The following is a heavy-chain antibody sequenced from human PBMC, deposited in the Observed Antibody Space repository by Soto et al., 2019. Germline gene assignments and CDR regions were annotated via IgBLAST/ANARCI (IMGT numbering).Heavy chain of an antibody. Sequence: GGLRLSCAAPGRTLSSYALSWVRQAPGKGLEWVSAISGSGGSTYYADSVKGRFTISRDNSKNTLCLQMNSLRAEYTAVYYCANFDPYWGQGTLVTVSS. V-gene: IGHV3-23*01. CDR1: GRTLSSYA. CDR3: ANFDPY. J-gene: IGHJ4*02. CDR2: ISGSGGST.